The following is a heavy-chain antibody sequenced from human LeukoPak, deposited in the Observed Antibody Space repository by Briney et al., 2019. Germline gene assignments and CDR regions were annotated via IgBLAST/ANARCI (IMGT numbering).Heavy chain of an antibody. Sequence: GGSLRLSCAASGFTFSSYWMSWVRQAPGKGLEWVANIKQDGSEKYYVDSVKGRFTISRDNAKNSLYLQMNSLRAEDTAVYYCARGYCSSTSCYALSEDFDYWGQGTLVTVSS. D-gene: IGHD2-2*01. J-gene: IGHJ4*02. CDR2: IKQDGSEK. V-gene: IGHV3-7*01. CDR1: GFTFSSYW. CDR3: ARGYCSSTSCYALSEDFDY.